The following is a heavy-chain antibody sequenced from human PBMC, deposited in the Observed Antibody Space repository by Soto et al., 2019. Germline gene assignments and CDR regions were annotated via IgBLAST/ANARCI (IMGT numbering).Heavy chain of an antibody. D-gene: IGHD3-10*01. CDR2: ISGSGGST. Sequence: EVQLLESGGGLVQPGGSVRLSCAASGFTFSNYAMTWVRQAPGKGLEWVSTISGSGGSTYYADSVKGRFTISRDNSKNALYVQMNSLRAEGTAVYYCAKKYVYGSGTYLSHLDYGGQGTLVTVSS. V-gene: IGHV3-23*01. J-gene: IGHJ4*02. CDR1: GFTFSNYA. CDR3: AKKYVYGSGTYLSHLDY.